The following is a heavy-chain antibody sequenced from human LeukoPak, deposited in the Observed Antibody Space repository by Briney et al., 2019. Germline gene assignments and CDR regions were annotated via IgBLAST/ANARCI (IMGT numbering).Heavy chain of an antibody. CDR1: GFTFSSYA. CDR3: ARTGYSSGWYEEVFDY. J-gene: IGHJ4*02. CDR2: ISGSGGST. V-gene: IGHV3-23*01. D-gene: IGHD6-19*01. Sequence: PGGSLRLSCAASGFTFSSYAMSWVRQAPGKGLEWVSAISGSGGSTYYADSVKGRFTISRDNSKNTLYLQMNSLRAEDTAVYYCARTGYSSGWYEEVFDYWGQGTLVTVSS.